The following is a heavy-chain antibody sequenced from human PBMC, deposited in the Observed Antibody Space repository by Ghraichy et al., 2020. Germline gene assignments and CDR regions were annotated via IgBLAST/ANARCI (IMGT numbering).Heavy chain of an antibody. Sequence: ASVKVSCKVSGYTLTELSMHWVRQAPGKGLEWMGGFDPEDGETIYAQKFQGRVTMTEDTSTDTAYMELSSLRSEDTAVYYCATGGQGSNQGGVNDDWGQGTLVTVSS. V-gene: IGHV1-24*01. D-gene: IGHD3-10*01. J-gene: IGHJ4*02. CDR3: ATGGQGSNQGGVNDD. CDR2: FDPEDGET. CDR1: GYTLTELS.